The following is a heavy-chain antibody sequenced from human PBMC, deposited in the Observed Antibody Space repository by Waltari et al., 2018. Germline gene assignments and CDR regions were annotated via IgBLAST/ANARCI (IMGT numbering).Heavy chain of an antibody. J-gene: IGHJ4*02. V-gene: IGHV4-34*01. CDR1: GGSFSGYY. Sequence: QVQLQQWGAGLLKPSETLSLTCAVYGGSFSGYYWSWIRQPPGKGLEWIGEINHSGSTNSNPSLMSRVTISVDTSKNQFSLKLSSVTAADTAVYYCARGAGYGAAAGTPFDYWGQGTLVTVSS. CDR2: INHSGST. CDR3: ARGAGYGAAAGTPFDY. D-gene: IGHD6-13*01.